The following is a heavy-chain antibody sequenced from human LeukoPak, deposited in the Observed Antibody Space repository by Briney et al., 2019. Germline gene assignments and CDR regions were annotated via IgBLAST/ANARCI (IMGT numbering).Heavy chain of an antibody. CDR2: ISGSGGRT. V-gene: IGHV3-23*01. D-gene: IGHD7-27*01. J-gene: IGHJ2*01. Sequence: GGSLRLSCAASGFTFSIYAMSWVRQAPGKGREWVSAISGSGGRTYYADSVKGRFTISRDNSKNTLYLQMTSLRAEETAVYYCAKGAQDWGSSYWYFDLWGRGTLVTVSS. CDR1: GFTFSIYA. CDR3: AKGAQDWGSSYWYFDL.